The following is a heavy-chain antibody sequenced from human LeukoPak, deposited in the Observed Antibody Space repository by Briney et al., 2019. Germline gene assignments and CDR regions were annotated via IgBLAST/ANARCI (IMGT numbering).Heavy chain of an antibody. CDR3: ASLGGGWWFDP. CDR1: GYSISCGYY. CDR2: SYYSGST. Sequence: SETLSLTCTVSGYSISCGYYWGWIRQPPGKGLEWIGSSYYSGSTYYNPSLKSRVTISVDTSKNQFSLKLSSVTAADTAVYYCASLGGGWWFDPWGQGTLVTVSS. V-gene: IGHV4-38-2*02. D-gene: IGHD1-26*01. J-gene: IGHJ5*02.